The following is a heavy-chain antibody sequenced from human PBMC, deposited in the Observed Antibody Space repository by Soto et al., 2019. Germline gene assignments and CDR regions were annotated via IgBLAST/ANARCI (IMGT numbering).Heavy chain of an antibody. CDR2: ISYDGSNK. CDR1: GFTFSSYG. D-gene: IGHD3-10*01. V-gene: IGHV3-30*18. CDR3: AKVSGDFRNYFDY. J-gene: IGHJ4*02. Sequence: GGSLRLSCAASGFTFSSYGMHWVRQAPGKGLEWVAVISYDGSNKYYADSVKGRFTISRDNSKNTLYLQMNSLRAEDTAVYYCAKVSGDFRNYFDYWGQGTLVTVSS.